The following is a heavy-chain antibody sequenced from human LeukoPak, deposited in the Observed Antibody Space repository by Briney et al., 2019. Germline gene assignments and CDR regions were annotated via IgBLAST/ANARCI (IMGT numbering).Heavy chain of an antibody. V-gene: IGHV4-59*01. J-gene: IGHJ5*02. CDR3: ARVSGSYHNWFDP. D-gene: IGHD3-10*01. CDR2: IYYSGST. Sequence: SETLSLTCTVSGGSINSTYYWGWIRQPPGKGLEWIGYIYYSGSTNYNPSLKSRVTISVDTSKNQFSLKLSSVTAADTAVYYCARVSGSYHNWFDPWGQGTLVTVSS. CDR1: GGSINSTYY.